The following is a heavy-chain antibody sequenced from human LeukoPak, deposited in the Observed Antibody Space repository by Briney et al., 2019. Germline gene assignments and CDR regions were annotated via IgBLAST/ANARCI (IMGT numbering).Heavy chain of an antibody. CDR3: AKDRVGPKYYLDV. V-gene: IGHV3-30*02. D-gene: IGHD1-26*01. Sequence: PGGSLRLSCAASGFTFSSFGMNWVRQTPGKGLEWVAFIRIDGSNTYYADSVKGRFTISRDNSKNTLFLQMNSLRAEDSAVYFCAKDRVGPKYYLDVWGTGTTVTISS. CDR1: GFTFSSFG. J-gene: IGHJ6*03. CDR2: IRIDGSNT.